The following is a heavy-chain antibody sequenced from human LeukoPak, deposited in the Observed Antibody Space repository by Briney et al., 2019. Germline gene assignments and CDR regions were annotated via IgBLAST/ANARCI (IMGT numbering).Heavy chain of an antibody. V-gene: IGHV3-66*01. CDR3: TRYAGAA. CDR2: IYSDGQT. CDR1: EFTFTNYT. J-gene: IGHJ5*02. D-gene: IGHD3-10*01. Sequence: GGSLRLSCAASEFTFTNYTMNWVRQAPGKGLEWVSVIYSDGQTYYADSVKGRFSISRDDSKNTLYLQMNNLKVEDTAVYCCTRYAGAAWGQGSLVTVSS.